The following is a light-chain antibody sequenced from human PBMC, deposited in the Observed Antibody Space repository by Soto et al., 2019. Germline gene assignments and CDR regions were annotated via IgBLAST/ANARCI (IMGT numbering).Light chain of an antibody. CDR1: QSVSSSY. CDR3: QQYGNSPWT. V-gene: IGKV3-20*01. Sequence: EIVMTQSPGTLSLSPGERATLSCRASQSVSSSYLAWYQQKPGQAPRLLIYAASSRATGIPDRFSGSASGTDLTPTLTRLEPEDFAVYYCQQYGNSPWTFGQGTRLEIK. CDR2: AAS. J-gene: IGKJ1*01.